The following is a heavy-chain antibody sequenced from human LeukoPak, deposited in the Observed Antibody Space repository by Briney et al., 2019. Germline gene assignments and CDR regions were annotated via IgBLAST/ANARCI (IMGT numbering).Heavy chain of an antibody. CDR3: ARGVKDIVVVPAAIYYFDY. CDR1: GGSFSGYY. J-gene: IGHJ4*02. V-gene: IGHV4-34*01. CDR2: INHSGST. D-gene: IGHD2-2*02. Sequence: SETLSLTCAVYGGSFSGYYWSWIRQPPGKGLEWIGEINHSGSTNYNPSLKSRVTISVDTSKNQFSLKLSSVTAADTAVYYCARGVKDIVVVPAAIYYFDYWGQGTLVTVS.